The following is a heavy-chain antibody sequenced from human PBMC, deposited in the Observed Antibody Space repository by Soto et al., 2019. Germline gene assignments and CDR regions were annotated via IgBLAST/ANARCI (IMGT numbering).Heavy chain of an antibody. CDR3: ARGYCSSTSCCEARFDP. V-gene: IGHV1-18*01. CDR2: ISAYNGNT. CDR1: GYTFTSYG. J-gene: IGHJ5*02. D-gene: IGHD2-2*01. Sequence: ASVKVSCKASGYTFTSYGISWVRQAPGQGLEWMGWISAYNGNTNYAQKLQGRVTMTTDTSTSTAYMELRSLRSDDTAVYYCARGYCSSTSCCEARFDPWGQGTLVTVSS.